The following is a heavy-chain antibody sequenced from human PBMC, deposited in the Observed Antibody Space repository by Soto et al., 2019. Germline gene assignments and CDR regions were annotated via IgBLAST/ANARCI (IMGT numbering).Heavy chain of an antibody. D-gene: IGHD2-2*01. V-gene: IGHV3-48*01. Sequence: GGSLRLACAASGFTFSSYSMNWVRQAPGKGLEWVSYISSSSSTIYYADSVKGRFTISRDNAKNSLYLQMNSLRAEDMAVYYCARVERRVVPARYYMDVWGKGTTVTVSS. CDR3: ARVERRVVPARYYMDV. CDR2: ISSSSSTI. J-gene: IGHJ6*03. CDR1: GFTFSSYS.